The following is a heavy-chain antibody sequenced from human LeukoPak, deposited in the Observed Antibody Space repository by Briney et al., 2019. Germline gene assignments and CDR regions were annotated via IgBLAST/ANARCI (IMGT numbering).Heavy chain of an antibody. CDR1: GFTFGDYT. Sequence: GGSLRLSCTASGFTFGDYTMSWVRQAPGKGLEWLGFIRSKAYGGTTEYAASVKGKFTISRDDSKGIAYLQMNSLKTEDTAVYYCTRDQGRRDGWYYYNYMDVWGKGTTVTVSS. D-gene: IGHD5-24*01. CDR3: TRDQGRRDGWYYYNYMDV. CDR2: IRSKAYGGTT. V-gene: IGHV3-49*04. J-gene: IGHJ6*03.